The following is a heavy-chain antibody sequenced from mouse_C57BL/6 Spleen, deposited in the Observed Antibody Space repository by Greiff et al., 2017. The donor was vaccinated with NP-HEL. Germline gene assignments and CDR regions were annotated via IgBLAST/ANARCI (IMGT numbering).Heavy chain of an antibody. CDR2: IDPSDSYT. V-gene: IGHV1-69*01. CDR1: GYTFTSYW. J-gene: IGHJ1*03. CDR3: ARGYDYDWYFDV. Sequence: QVQLKQPGAELVMPGASVKLSCKASGYTFTSYWMHWVKQRPGQGLEWIGEIDPSDSYTNYNQKFKGKSTLTVDKSSSTAYMQLSSLTSEDSAVYYCARGYDYDWYFDVWGTGTTVTVSS. D-gene: IGHD2-4*01.